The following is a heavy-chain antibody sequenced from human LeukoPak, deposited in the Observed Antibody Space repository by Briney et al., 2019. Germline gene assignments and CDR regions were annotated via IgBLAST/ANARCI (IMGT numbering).Heavy chain of an antibody. CDR3: ARESGGNTMAGDY. CDR1: GYTFTSLG. CDR2: ISTYTGDT. V-gene: IGHV1-18*04. J-gene: IGHJ4*02. D-gene: IGHD2-15*01. Sequence: ASVKVSCKASGYTFTSLGISWVRQAPGQGLEWLGWISTYTGDTNYAQTLQGRVTITTDTPTATAYMELRSLTSDDTAVYYCARESGGNTMAGDYWGQGTLVTVSS.